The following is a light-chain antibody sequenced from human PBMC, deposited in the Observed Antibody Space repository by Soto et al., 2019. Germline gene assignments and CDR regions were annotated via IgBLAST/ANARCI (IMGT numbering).Light chain of an antibody. CDR2: DAS. V-gene: IGKV3D-20*02. Sequence: EIALTQSPGTLSLSPGERSIFPCRSSQSVSNSYLAWYQQKPGQDPRLLIYDASNRATGIPARFSGSGSVTDFTLTISSLEPEDFAVYYCQQRSNWATFGPGTKVDIK. CDR3: QQRSNWAT. J-gene: IGKJ3*01. CDR1: QSVSNSY.